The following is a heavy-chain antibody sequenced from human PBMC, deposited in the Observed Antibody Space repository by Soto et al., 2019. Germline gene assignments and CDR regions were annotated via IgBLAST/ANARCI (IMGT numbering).Heavy chain of an antibody. CDR1: GFTFSSYG. Sequence: HPGGSLRLSCAASGFTFSSYGMHWVRQAPGKGLEWVAVISYDGSNKYYADSVKGRFTISRDNSKNTLYLQMNSLRAEDTAVYYCSLRHDSSGYYYAYFDYWGQGTLVTVSS. CDR2: ISYDGSNK. D-gene: IGHD3-22*01. J-gene: IGHJ4*02. V-gene: IGHV3-30*03. CDR3: SLRHDSSGYYYAYFDY.